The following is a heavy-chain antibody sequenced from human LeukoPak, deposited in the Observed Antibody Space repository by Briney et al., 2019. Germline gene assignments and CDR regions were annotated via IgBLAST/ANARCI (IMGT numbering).Heavy chain of an antibody. CDR2: IYYNGST. CDR3: ARDFHSRYGGRYLDY. V-gene: IGHV4-59*01. CDR1: GGSISGYY. Sequence: SETLSLTCTVSGGSISGYYWSWVRQPPGEGLEWIGDIYYNGSTSHNPSLKSRLTISVDTSKKQFSLNLRSVTAADTAVYYCARDFHSRYGGRYLDYWGQGTLVTVSS. D-gene: IGHD1-26*01. J-gene: IGHJ4*02.